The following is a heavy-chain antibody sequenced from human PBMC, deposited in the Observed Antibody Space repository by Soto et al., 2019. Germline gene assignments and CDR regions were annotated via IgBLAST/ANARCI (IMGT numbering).Heavy chain of an antibody. J-gene: IGHJ4*02. Sequence: SETLSLTCAVSGGSISSSNWWSWVRQPPGKGLEWIGEIYHSGSTNYNSSLKSRVTISADMSENQFSLKVNSVTVADTAVYYCVSTYYTGTSGLFDYWGQGTLVTVSS. D-gene: IGHD3-22*01. V-gene: IGHV4-4*02. CDR1: GGSISSSNW. CDR2: IYHSGST. CDR3: VSTYYTGTSGLFDY.